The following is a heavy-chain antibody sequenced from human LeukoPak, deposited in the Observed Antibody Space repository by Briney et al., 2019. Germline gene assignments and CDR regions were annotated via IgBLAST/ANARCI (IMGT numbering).Heavy chain of an antibody. CDR3: AKTLDGFWPQFDF. J-gene: IGHJ4*02. D-gene: IGHD5-24*01. V-gene: IGHV3-30*18. Sequence: GGSLRLSCAASGFPFHDLDMYWVGHTPGPGLEPGALISHGGGKEHYAESVKGRFTISRDNSRNTVYLQMSSLRSDDTAIYYCAKTLDGFWPQFDFWGQGTLLTVSS. CDR1: GFPFHDLD. CDR2: ISHGGGKE.